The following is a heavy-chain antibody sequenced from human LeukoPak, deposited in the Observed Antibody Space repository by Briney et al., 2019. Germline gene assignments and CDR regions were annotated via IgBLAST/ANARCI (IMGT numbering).Heavy chain of an antibody. J-gene: IGHJ6*02. D-gene: IGHD2-2*01. CDR2: INHSGST. Sequence: PSETLSLTCAVYGGSFSGYYWSWIRQPPGKGLEWIGEINHSGSTNYNPSLKSRVTISVDTSKNQFSLKLGSVTAADTAVYYCARLSCSSTSCYYYYYGMDVWGQGTTVTVSS. CDR1: GGSFSGYY. V-gene: IGHV4-34*01. CDR3: ARLSCSSTSCYYYYYGMDV.